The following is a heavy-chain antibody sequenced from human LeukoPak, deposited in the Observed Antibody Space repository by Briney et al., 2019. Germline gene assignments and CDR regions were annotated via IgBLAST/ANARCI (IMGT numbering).Heavy chain of an antibody. D-gene: IGHD3-9*01. Sequence: GASVKVSCKASGYTFTSYGISWVRQAPGQGLEWMGWISAYNGNTNYAQKLQGRVTMTTDTSTSTAYMVLRSLRSDDTAVYYCARDRNYDILTGYHDSDYWGQGTLVTVSS. CDR3: ARDRNYDILTGYHDSDY. J-gene: IGHJ4*02. CDR1: GYTFTSYG. CDR2: ISAYNGNT. V-gene: IGHV1-18*01.